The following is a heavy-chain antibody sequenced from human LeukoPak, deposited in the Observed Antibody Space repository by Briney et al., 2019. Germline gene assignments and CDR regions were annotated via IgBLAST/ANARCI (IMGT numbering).Heavy chain of an antibody. CDR2: ISGSAGKI. Sequence: PGGSLRLSCVASGFTFSNYAMSWVRQAPEKGLDWVSVISGSAGKIRYADSVKGRFTISRDNSENTVYLQMNNLRAEDTALYYCAGRPTGYSSGYVYWGQGALVTVSS. D-gene: IGHD5-18*01. V-gene: IGHV3-23*01. CDR3: AGRPTGYSSGYVY. CDR1: GFTFSNYA. J-gene: IGHJ4*02.